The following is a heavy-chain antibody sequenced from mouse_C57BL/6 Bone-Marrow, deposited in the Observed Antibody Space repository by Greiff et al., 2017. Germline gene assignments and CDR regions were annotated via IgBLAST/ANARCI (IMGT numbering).Heavy chain of an antibody. CDR1: GYAFSSSW. Sequence: VQLQQSGPELVKPGASVKISCKASGYAFSSSWMNWVKQRPGKGLEWIGRIYPGDGDPNYNGKFKGKATLTADKSSSTAYMQLSSLTSEDSAVYFCARGGYDAWFAYWGQGTLVTVSA. D-gene: IGHD2-2*01. V-gene: IGHV1-82*01. CDR2: IYPGDGDP. J-gene: IGHJ3*01. CDR3: ARGGYDAWFAY.